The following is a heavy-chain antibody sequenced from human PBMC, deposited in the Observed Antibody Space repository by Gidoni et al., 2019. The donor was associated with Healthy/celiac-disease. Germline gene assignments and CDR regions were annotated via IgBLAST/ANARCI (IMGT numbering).Heavy chain of an antibody. CDR3: ARRPYCSSTSCYGNWFDP. V-gene: IGHV4-34*01. D-gene: IGHD2-2*01. Sequence: QVQLQQWGAGLLKPSETLSLTCAVYGGSFSGYYWSWIRQPPGKGLEWIGEINHSGSTNYNPSLKSRVTISVDTSKNQFSLKLSSVTAADTAVYYCARRPYCSSTSCYGNWFDPWGQGTLVTVSS. J-gene: IGHJ5*02. CDR2: INHSGST. CDR1: GGSFSGYY.